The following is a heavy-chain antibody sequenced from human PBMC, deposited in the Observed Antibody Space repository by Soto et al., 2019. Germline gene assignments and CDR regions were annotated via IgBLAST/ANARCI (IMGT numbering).Heavy chain of an antibody. D-gene: IGHD3-3*01. CDR3: VKDWSGERCPCMDV. J-gene: IGHJ6*02. CDR2: ISRNGDRT. Sequence: PGGSLRLSCEASGFTFWNYAMTWFRQAPGKGPEWVSSISRNGDRTYYVDSVKGRFIISRDNSENTLFLQMDSLRAEDAAIYYCVKDWSGERCPCMDVWGQGSTVTVSS. V-gene: IGHV3-23*01. CDR1: GFTFWNYA.